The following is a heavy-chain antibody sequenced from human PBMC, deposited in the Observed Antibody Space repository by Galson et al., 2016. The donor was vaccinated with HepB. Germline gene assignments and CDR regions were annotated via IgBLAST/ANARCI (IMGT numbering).Heavy chain of an antibody. CDR2: IKSKKDGVTT. V-gene: IGHV3-15*01. J-gene: IGHJ6*02. D-gene: IGHD1-14*01. CDR3: ITIGSVTTWYYYGMDV. Sequence: SLRLSCAASGFSFSTYNMNWVRQAPGEGLEWVGRIKSKKDGVTTDYATPVKDRFTISRDDSKNTLYLQMNSLKTEDTAVYYCITIGSVTTWYYYGMDVWGQGTTVTVSS. CDR1: GFSFSTYN.